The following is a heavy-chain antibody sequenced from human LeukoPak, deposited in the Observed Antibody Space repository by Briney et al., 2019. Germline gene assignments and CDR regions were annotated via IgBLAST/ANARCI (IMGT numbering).Heavy chain of an antibody. CDR2: IYHSGST. CDR3: ARAPPVPYYYYYMDV. D-gene: IGHD2-2*01. V-gene: IGHV4-38-2*02. CDR1: GYSISSGYY. Sequence: SETLSLTCTVSGYSISSGYYWGWIRQPPGKGLEWIGSIYHSGSTYYNPSLKSRVTISVDTSKNQFSLKLSSVTAADTAVYYCARAPPVPYYYYYMDVWGKGTTVTVSS. J-gene: IGHJ6*03.